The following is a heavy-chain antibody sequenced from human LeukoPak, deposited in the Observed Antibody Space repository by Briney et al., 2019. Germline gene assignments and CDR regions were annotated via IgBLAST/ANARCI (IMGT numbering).Heavy chain of an antibody. D-gene: IGHD5-12*01. CDR1: GFTFTRHG. J-gene: IGHJ4*02. V-gene: IGHV3-30*03. Sequence: GGSLRLSCEVSGFTFTRHGMHWVRQAPSKGLEWVASLSSDGRKTHYADSVRGRFTTSRDTSKNTLSLQMDSLRVGDTAVYFYVRVPLGYSAYEDEDLIYYFDYWGQGTLVTVSS. CDR3: VRVPLGYSAYEDEDLIYYFDY. CDR2: LSSDGRKT.